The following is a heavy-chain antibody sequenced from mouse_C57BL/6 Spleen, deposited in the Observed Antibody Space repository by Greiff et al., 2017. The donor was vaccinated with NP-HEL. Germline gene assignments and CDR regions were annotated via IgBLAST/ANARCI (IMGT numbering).Heavy chain of an antibody. Sequence: VQLQQSGAELVKPGASVKMSCKASGYTFTSYWITWVKQRPGQGLEWIGDIYPGRGSTNYNEKFKSKATLTVDTSSSTAYMQLSSLTSEDSAVYYCARPYGSRHYFDYWGQGTTLTVSS. V-gene: IGHV1-55*01. CDR3: ARPYGSRHYFDY. D-gene: IGHD1-1*01. CDR1: GYTFTSYW. CDR2: IYPGRGST. J-gene: IGHJ2*01.